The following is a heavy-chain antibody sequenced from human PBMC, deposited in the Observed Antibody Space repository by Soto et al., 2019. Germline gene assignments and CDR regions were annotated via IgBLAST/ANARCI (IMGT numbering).Heavy chain of an antibody. D-gene: IGHD3-16*01. Sequence: ASVKVSCKASGYTFTSYYMHWVRQAPGQGLEWMGIINPSGDSTSYAQKFQGRVTMTRDTSTSTVYMELNSLRAEDTAVYYCAGAHLGPPLASLAFGGRGTRVPVPP. V-gene: IGHV1-46*01. CDR1: GYTFTSYY. CDR3: AGAHLGPPLASLAF. J-gene: IGHJ4*02. CDR2: INPSGDST.